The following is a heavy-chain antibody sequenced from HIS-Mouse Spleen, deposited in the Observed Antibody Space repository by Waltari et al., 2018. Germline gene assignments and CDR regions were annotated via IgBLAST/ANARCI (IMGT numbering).Heavy chain of an antibody. CDR1: GYSISSGYS. V-gene: IGHV4-38-2*02. J-gene: IGHJ4*02. CDR3: AKASSGWLDY. Sequence: QVQLQESGPGLVKPSETLSLTCTFSGYSISSGYSWGWIRQPPGKGLEWIGSIYHSGSTYYNPSLKSRVTISVDTSKNQFSLKLSSVTAADTAVYYCAKASSGWLDYWGQGTLVTVSS. D-gene: IGHD6-19*01. CDR2: IYHSGST.